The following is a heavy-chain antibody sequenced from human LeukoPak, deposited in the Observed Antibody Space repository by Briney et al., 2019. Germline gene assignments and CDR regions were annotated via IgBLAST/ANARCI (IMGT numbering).Heavy chain of an antibody. D-gene: IGHD3-9*01. Sequence: GGSLRLFCTASGFTFGDYAMSWFRQAPGKGLEWVGFIRSKSYGGTTEYAASVKVRFTISRDDSKIIAYLQMNSLKTEDTAVFXXXXAYYDILIDGVWGQGTLVTVSS. J-gene: IGHJ4*02. CDR2: IRSKSYGGTT. CDR1: GFTFGDYA. CDR3: XXAYYDILIDGV. V-gene: IGHV3-49*03.